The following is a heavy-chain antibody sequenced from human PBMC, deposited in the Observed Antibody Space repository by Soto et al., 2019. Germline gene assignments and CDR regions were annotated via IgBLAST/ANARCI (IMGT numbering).Heavy chain of an antibody. CDR3: ARGAAAAGTDWFDA. Sequence: EMQLLESGGGLVQPGGSLRLSCAASGFTFISYGMTWVRQAPGKGLEWVSGITTTGRNTYYAESVKGRFTISRDNSKNVVSLQINSLRAEDTAVYYCARGAAAAGTDWFDAWGQGTLVIVSS. J-gene: IGHJ5*02. D-gene: IGHD6-13*01. CDR1: GFTFISYG. CDR2: ITTTGRNT. V-gene: IGHV3-23*01.